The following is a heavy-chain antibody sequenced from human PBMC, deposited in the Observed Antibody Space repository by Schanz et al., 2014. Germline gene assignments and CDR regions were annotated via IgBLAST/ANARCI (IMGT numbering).Heavy chain of an antibody. V-gene: IGHV3-11*01. D-gene: IGHD7-27*01. CDR1: GFSFSDSF. CDR2: MSHSGGVI. Sequence: QMQLVESGGGLVKPGGSLRLSCVASGFSFSDSFMSWIRQTPEKGLEWIAFMSHSGGVIYYAESVRGRFFISRDNAKNSLYLQMKSLRVDDTAVYYCARELPGVVAFDLWGQGTMVTVSS. CDR3: ARELPGVVAFDL. J-gene: IGHJ3*01.